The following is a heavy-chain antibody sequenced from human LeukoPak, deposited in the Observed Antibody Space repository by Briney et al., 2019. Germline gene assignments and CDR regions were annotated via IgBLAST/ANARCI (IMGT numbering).Heavy chain of an antibody. J-gene: IGHJ4*02. CDR2: IIPIFGTA. Sequence: GASVKVPCTASGGTFSSYAISWVRQAPGQGLEWMGGIIPIFGTANYAQKFQGRVTITADESTSTAYMELSSLRSEDTAVYYCARSEVLAIYDYVWGSYPQQLWGQGTLVTVSS. CDR3: ARSEVLAIYDYVWGSYPQQL. D-gene: IGHD3-16*02. CDR1: GGTFSSYA. V-gene: IGHV1-69*13.